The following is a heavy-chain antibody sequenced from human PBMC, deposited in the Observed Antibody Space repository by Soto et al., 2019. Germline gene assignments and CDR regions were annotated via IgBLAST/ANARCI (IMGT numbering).Heavy chain of an antibody. Sequence: ASETLSLTCAVSGGSISSGGYSWSWIWQPPGKGLEWIGYIYHSGSTYYNPSLKSRVTISVDRSKSQLSLKLSSVTAADTAVYYCARQGAYYQARDTWGQGTLVIGSS. CDR3: ARQGAYYQARDT. V-gene: IGHV4-30-2*01. D-gene: IGHD2-21*01. CDR2: IYHSGST. CDR1: GGSISSGGYS. J-gene: IGHJ5*02.